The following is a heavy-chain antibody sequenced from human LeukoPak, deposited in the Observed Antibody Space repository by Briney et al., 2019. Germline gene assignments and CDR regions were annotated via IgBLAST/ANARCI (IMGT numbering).Heavy chain of an antibody. CDR2: INPNSGGT. CDR1: GYTFTGYY. D-gene: IGHD3-22*01. V-gene: IGHV1-2*02. CDR3: APSYYYDSSGRFDY. J-gene: IGHJ4*02. Sequence: ASVKASCKASGYTFTGYYMHWVRQAPGQGLEWMGWINPNSGGTNYAQKFQGRVTMTRDTSISTAYMELSRLRSDDTAVYYCAPSYYYDSSGRFDYWGQGTLVTVSS.